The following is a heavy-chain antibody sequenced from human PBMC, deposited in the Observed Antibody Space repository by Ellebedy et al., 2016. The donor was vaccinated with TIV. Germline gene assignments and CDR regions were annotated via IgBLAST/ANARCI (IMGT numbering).Heavy chain of an antibody. CDR1: GGSISSSRYY. V-gene: IGHV4-39*01. J-gene: IGHJ3*02. CDR3: ARLKATNSPFDI. Sequence: MPSETLSLTCTVSGGSISSSRYYWGWIRQPPGKGLEWIGSIYYSGSTYYNPSLKSRVTISVDTSKNQFSLKLSSATAADTAVYYCARLKATNSPFDIWGQGTMVTVSS. CDR2: IYYSGST. D-gene: IGHD1-1*01.